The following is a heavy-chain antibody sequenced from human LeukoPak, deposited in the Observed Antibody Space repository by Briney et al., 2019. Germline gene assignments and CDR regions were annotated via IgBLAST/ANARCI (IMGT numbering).Heavy chain of an antibody. D-gene: IGHD4-17*01. Sequence: SDPLSLLCSFWVRLNSRYHWSWTPHPPGKALEGIGYIYYSWSTTYNPSLKSRGTISVDTSKNQISLKLSSVTAADKAVYDCARDNGDYAWFDPWGQGTLVTVSS. CDR3: ARDNGDYAWFDP. CDR1: VRLNSRYH. J-gene: IGHJ5*02. V-gene: IGHV4-59*01. CDR2: IYYSWST.